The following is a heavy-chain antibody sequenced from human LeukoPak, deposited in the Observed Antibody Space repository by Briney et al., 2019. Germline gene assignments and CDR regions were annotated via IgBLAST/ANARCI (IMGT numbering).Heavy chain of an antibody. V-gene: IGHV3-30*02. D-gene: IGHD2-2*01. J-gene: IGHJ4*02. CDR2: TRYDGSNK. CDR3: ANQNYCSSTSCPFDY. CDR1: GFTFSSYG. Sequence: GGSLRLSCAASGFTFSSYGMHWVRQAPGKGLEWVAFTRYDGSNKYYADSVKGRFTISRDNSKNTLYLQMNSLRAEDTAVYYCANQNYCSSTSCPFDYWGQGTLVTVSS.